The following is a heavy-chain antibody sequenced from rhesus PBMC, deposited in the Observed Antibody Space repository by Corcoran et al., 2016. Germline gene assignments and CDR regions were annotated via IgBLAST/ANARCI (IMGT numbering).Heavy chain of an antibody. CDR3: AKDRTVTRPFDY. CDR1: GGSTKDIFY. J-gene: IGHJ4*01. Sequence: VQLHESAPGLVKPSETLSVTCAVPGGSTKDIFYLNWIRQPPGKWLEWIGNIFGSSGNTYYNPSLKSRVTISKDTSKNQFSLNLNSVTAADTAVYYCAKDRTVTRPFDYWGRGVLVTVSS. D-gene: IGHD4-23*01. CDR2: IFGSSGNT. V-gene: IGHV4S9*01.